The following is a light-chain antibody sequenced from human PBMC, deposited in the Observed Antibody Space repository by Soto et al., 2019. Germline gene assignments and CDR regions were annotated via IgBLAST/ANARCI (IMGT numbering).Light chain of an antibody. J-gene: IGKJ1*01. Sequence: EIVMTQSPATLSVSPGERATLSCRASQSVSTNLAWYLQKPGQAPRLLIYGASTRPTGIPARFSGSGSGTEFTLAISSLQSEDFAVYYCQQYNDWPPWTFGQGTKVEIK. CDR1: QSVSTN. V-gene: IGKV3-15*01. CDR3: QQYNDWPPWT. CDR2: GAS.